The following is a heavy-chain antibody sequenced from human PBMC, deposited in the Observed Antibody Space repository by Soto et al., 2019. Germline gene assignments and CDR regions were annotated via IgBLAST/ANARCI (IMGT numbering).Heavy chain of an antibody. CDR3: ARSPSIAARLNWFDP. D-gene: IGHD6-6*01. Sequence: GESLKISCKGSGYSFTSYWISWVRQMPGKGLEWMGRIDPSDSYTNYSPSFQGHVTISADKSISTAYLQWSSLKASDTAMYYCARSPSIAARLNWFDPWGREPWSPSPQ. J-gene: IGHJ5*02. V-gene: IGHV5-10-1*01. CDR1: GYSFTSYW. CDR2: IDPSDSYT.